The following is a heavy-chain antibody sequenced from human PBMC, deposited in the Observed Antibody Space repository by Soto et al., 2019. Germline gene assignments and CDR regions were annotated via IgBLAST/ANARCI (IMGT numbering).Heavy chain of an antibody. D-gene: IGHD6-19*01. J-gene: IGHJ4*02. V-gene: IGHV3-15*01. CDR3: TTSAVAGIYYFDY. Sequence: GSLRLSCAASGFTFSNAWMSWVRQAPGKGLEWVGRIKSKTDGGTTDYAAPVKGRFTISRDDSKNTLYLQMNSLKTEDTAVYYCTTSAVAGIYYFDYWGQGTLVTVSS. CDR2: IKSKTDGGTT. CDR1: GFTFSNAW.